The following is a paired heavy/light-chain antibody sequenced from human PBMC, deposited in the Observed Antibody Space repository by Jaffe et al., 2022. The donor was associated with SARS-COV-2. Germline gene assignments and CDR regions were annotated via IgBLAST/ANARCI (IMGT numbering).Light chain of an antibody. V-gene: IGKV1-33*01. J-gene: IGKJ5*01. Sequence: DIQMTQSPSSLSASVGDRVTITCQASQDIAIYLNWFQQKPGKAPKLLIYDASNLETGVPSRFRGSGSGTDFTFTINSLQPEDFATYYCQQYGNLPITFGQGTRLDIK. CDR1: QDIAIY. CDR3: QQYGNLPIT. CDR2: DAS.
Heavy chain of an antibody. Sequence: EVQLVESGGGLAQPGGSLRLSCAASGFSFSSYSMNWVRQAPGKGLEWVSYISSSSSTISYADSVKGRFAIARDNAKRSLFLQMTSLRADDTAVYYCARGGGIHSWLDNWGQGTPVTVSS. CDR2: ISSSSSTI. V-gene: IGHV3-48*01. CDR3: ARGGGIHSWLDN. D-gene: IGHD5-18*01. CDR1: GFSFSSYS. J-gene: IGHJ4*02.